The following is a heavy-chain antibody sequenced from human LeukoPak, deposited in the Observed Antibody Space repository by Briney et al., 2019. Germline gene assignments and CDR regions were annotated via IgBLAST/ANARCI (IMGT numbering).Heavy chain of an antibody. CDR2: TYYRSKGYN. Sequence: SQTLSLTCAIAGDSVSSNSAAWNWIRQSPSRGLEWLGRTYYRSKGYNDYAVPVKSRLTITPDTSKNQFSLQLNSVPPEDTAVYYCARDINYDFWSGYSAYYYYYMDVWGKGTTVTVSS. CDR3: ARDINYDFWSGYSAYYYYYMDV. V-gene: IGHV6-1*01. J-gene: IGHJ6*03. D-gene: IGHD3-3*01. CDR1: GDSVSSNSAA.